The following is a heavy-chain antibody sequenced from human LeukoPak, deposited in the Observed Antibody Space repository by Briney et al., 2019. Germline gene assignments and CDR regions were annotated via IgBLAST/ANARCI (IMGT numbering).Heavy chain of an antibody. CDR2: MNPNSGNT. D-gene: IGHD6-13*01. CDR3: ARGGYSSSWYGKYYYYYGMDV. J-gene: IGHJ6*02. V-gene: IGHV1-8*01. Sequence: ASVKVSCKASGYTFTSYDINWVRQATGQGLEWMGWMNPNSGNTGHAQKFQGRVTMTRNTSISTAYMELSSLRSEDTAVYYCARGGYSSSWYGKYYYYYGMDVWGQGTTVTVSS. CDR1: GYTFTSYD.